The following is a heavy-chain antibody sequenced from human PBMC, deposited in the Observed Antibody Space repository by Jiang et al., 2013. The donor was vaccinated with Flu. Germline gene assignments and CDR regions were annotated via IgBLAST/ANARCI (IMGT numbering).Heavy chain of an antibody. D-gene: IGHD3-22*01. V-gene: IGHV4-4*02. CDR1: GGSISSSNW. Sequence: PGLVKPSGTLSLTCVVSGGSISSSNWWSWVRQPPGKGLEWIGSIYHSGSTYYNPSLKSRVTISVDTSKNQFSLKLSSVTAADTAVYYCARLERYYYDSSGYSAIDYWGQGTLVTVSS. CDR2: IYHSGST. J-gene: IGHJ4*02. CDR3: ARLERYYYDSSGYSAIDY.